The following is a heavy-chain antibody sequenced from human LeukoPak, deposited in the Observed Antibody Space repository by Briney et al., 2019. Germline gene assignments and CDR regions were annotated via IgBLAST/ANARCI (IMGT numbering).Heavy chain of an antibody. CDR1: GYTFTGYY. CDR3: ARDGTYDFWSGYYTFDY. J-gene: IGHJ4*02. CDR2: INPNSGGT. Sequence: ASVKVSCKASGYTFTGYYMHWVRQAPGQGLEWMGWINPNSGGTNYAQKFQGRVTMTRDTSISTAYMELSRLRSDDTAVYYCARDGTYDFWSGYYTFDYWGQGTLVTVSS. D-gene: IGHD3-3*01. V-gene: IGHV1-2*02.